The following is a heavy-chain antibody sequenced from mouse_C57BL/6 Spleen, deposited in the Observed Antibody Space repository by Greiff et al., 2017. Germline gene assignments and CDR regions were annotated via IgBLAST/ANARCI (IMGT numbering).Heavy chain of an antibody. CDR3: AKNYYGTSQRAMDY. CDR1: GFTFSDYG. V-gene: IGHV5-17*01. D-gene: IGHD1-1*01. Sequence: EVKLMESGGGLLKPGGSLKLPCAALGFTFSDYGMHWFRQAPEKGLEGVAYFSSGSSTIYYADTVKGRFTISRDNAKNTLFLQMTSLRSEDTAMYYCAKNYYGTSQRAMDYWGQGTSVTVSS. J-gene: IGHJ4*01. CDR2: FSSGSSTI.